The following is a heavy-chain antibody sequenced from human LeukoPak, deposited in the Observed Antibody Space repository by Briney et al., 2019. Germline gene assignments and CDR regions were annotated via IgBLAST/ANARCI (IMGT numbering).Heavy chain of an antibody. J-gene: IGHJ4*02. V-gene: IGHV1-18*01. D-gene: IGHD3-22*01. CDR3: ARDPYYYDSSGSWLQFDY. CDR2: ISGYNGST. CDR1: SYTFTNFG. Sequence: ASVKVSCKASSYTFTNFGVSWVRQAPGQGLEWVGWISGYNGSTKYAEKFQGRVTMTSDTSTSTAYMELRSLRSDDTAVYYCARDPYYYDSSGSWLQFDYWGQGTLVTVSS.